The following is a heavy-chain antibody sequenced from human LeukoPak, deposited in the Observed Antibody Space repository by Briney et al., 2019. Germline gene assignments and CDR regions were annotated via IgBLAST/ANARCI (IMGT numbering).Heavy chain of an antibody. CDR2: IYYSGST. CDR1: GGSISSSSYY. V-gene: IGHV4-39*01. CDR3: ARHAGSSGWYGHDY. D-gene: IGHD6-19*01. J-gene: IGHJ4*02. Sequence: SXXLSLTCTVSGGSISSSSYYWGWIRQPPGKGLEWIGSIYYSGSTYYNPSLKSRVTISVDTAKKQFSLKLSSVTAADTAVYYCARHAGSSGWYGHDYWGQGTLVTVSS.